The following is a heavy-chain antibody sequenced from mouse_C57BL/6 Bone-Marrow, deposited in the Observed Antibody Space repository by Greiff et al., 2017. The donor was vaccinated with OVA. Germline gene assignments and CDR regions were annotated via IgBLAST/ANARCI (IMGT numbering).Heavy chain of an antibody. D-gene: IGHD2-4*01. CDR2: IYPGSGST. V-gene: IGHV1-55*01. CDR1: GYTFTSYW. J-gene: IGHJ2*01. CDR3: ARSVDYDYDAHWFDY. Sequence: QVQLQQPGAELVKPGASVKMSCKASGYTFTSYWITWVKQRPGQGLEWIGDIYPGSGSTNYNEKFKSKATLTVDTSSSTAYMQLSSLTSEDSAVYYCARSVDYDYDAHWFDYWGQGTTLTVSS.